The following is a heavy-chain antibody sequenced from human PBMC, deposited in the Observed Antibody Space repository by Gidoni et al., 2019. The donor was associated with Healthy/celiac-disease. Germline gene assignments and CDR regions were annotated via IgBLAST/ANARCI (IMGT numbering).Heavy chain of an antibody. CDR2: ISSSSSYI. CDR1: GFPFSSYS. CDR3: ARDYRGVFAFDI. D-gene: IGHD3-16*01. V-gene: IGHV3-21*01. J-gene: IGHJ3*02. Sequence: EVQLVESGGGLVKPGGSLRLSCAASGFPFSSYSMNWVRQAPGKGLGWVSSISSSSSYIYYAASVKGRFTISRDNAKNSLYLQMNSLRAEDTAVYYCARDYRGVFAFDIWGQGTMVTVSS.